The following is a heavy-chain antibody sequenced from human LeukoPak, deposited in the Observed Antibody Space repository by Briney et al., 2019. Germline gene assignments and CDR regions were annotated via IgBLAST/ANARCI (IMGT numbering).Heavy chain of an antibody. CDR3: ARLHPIQLWGVDAFDI. CDR2: IYTSGST. J-gene: IGHJ3*02. V-gene: IGHV4-61*02. Sequence: SQTLSLTCTVSGGPISSGSYYWSWIRQPAGKGLEWIGRIYTSGSTNYNPSLKSRVTISVDTSKNQFSLKLSSVTAADTAVYYCARLHPIQLWGVDAFDIWGQGTMVTVSS. D-gene: IGHD5-18*01. CDR1: GGPISSGSYY.